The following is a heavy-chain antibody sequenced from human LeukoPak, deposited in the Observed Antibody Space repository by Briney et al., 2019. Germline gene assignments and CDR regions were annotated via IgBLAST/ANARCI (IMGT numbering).Heavy chain of an antibody. CDR1: GDSISTSGYY. V-gene: IGHV3-21*01. CDR3: ARDLDYSTGFDY. D-gene: IGHD4-11*01. Sequence: ETLSLTCTVSGDSISTSGYYWGWIRQAPGKGLEWVSSISSTGTYIYYTDSVKGRFTISRDIANSLLYLQMNSLRADDTAVYYCARDLDYSTGFDYWGQGTLVTVSS. J-gene: IGHJ4*02. CDR2: ISSTGTYI.